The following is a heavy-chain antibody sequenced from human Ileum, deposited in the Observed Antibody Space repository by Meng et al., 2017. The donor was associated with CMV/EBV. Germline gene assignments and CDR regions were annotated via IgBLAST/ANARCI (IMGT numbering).Heavy chain of an antibody. J-gene: IGHJ4*02. D-gene: IGHD6-13*01. CDR2: IHYDETT. V-gene: IGHV4-39*07. CDR3: AREKSSAADN. Sequence: QLQLQESGPGLVKPSETLSLTCTVSGGSISNTRDFWAWIRQPPGKGLEWIGSIHYDETTFYTPSLKSRVTISVDTSKSQFSLKLNSMTAADTAVYYCAREKSSAADNWGQGTLVTVSS. CDR1: GGSISNTRDF.